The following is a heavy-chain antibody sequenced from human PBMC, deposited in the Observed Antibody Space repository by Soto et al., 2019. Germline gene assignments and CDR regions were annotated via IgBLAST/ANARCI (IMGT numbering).Heavy chain of an antibody. Sequence: EVQLLESGGGLVQPGGSLRLSCAASGFTFSSQTMSWVRQAPGKGLEWVSVISSSGSTSYTDPVEGRFTISKDSSKNTPYLQLNSLRVEDTAVYYCAKGARGVDSWGQGTLVTVSS. CDR3: AKGARGVDS. V-gene: IGHV3-23*01. D-gene: IGHD5-12*01. CDR2: ISSSGST. J-gene: IGHJ4*02. CDR1: GFTFSSQT.